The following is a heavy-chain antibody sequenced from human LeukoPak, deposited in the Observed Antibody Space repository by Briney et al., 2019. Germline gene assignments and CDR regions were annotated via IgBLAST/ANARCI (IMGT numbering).Heavy chain of an antibody. Sequence: SETLSLTCTVSGGSISSSFWSWIRQPAGKGLEWIGRIYADGSTNYNPSLKSRITMSLDTPENQFSLKLSSVTAADTAVYYCARHLRKGYYYGSGSYFDYWGQGTLVTVSS. J-gene: IGHJ4*02. CDR2: IYADGST. V-gene: IGHV4-4*07. CDR1: GGSISSSF. CDR3: ARHLRKGYYYGSGSYFDY. D-gene: IGHD3-10*01.